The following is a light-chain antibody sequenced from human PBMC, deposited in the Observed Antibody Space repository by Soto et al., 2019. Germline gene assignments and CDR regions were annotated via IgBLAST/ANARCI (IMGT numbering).Light chain of an antibody. V-gene: IGKV1-16*02. Sequence: DIQMTQSPSSLSASVGDTVTITCRASQGINDFLAWFQQKPGKAPKPLISAASSLQSGVPSKFSVSGSDRAFTLTISSLQPEDSATYYCQQYHSYPVTFGGGTKVEIK. CDR1: QGINDF. CDR3: QQYHSYPVT. CDR2: AAS. J-gene: IGKJ4*01.